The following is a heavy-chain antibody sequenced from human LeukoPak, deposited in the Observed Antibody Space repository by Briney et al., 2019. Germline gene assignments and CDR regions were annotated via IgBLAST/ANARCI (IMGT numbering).Heavy chain of an antibody. CDR2: IKGDGIST. Sequence: GGSLRLSCAASGFDFSSNWMHWVRHAPGQGLVWVSRIKGDGISTNYADSVKGRFAISRDIAKNTLYLQMNSLRAEDTGVYYCAKDHYWSIDYWGRGTLVTVSS. D-gene: IGHD3-3*01. V-gene: IGHV3-74*01. CDR1: GFDFSSNW. CDR3: AKDHYWSIDY. J-gene: IGHJ4*01.